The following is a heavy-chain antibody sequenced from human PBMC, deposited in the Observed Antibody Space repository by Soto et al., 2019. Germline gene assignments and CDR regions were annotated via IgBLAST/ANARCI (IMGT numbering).Heavy chain of an antibody. CDR1: GGSISSGGYY. Sequence: SETLSLTCTVSGGSISSGGYYWSWIRQHPGKGLEWIGYIYYSGSTYYDPSLKSRVTISVDTSKNQFSLKLSSVTAADTAVYYCARDRRYCSGGSCYWLGVDYWGQGTLVTVSS. J-gene: IGHJ4*02. V-gene: IGHV4-31*03. CDR3: ARDRRYCSGGSCYWLGVDY. CDR2: IYYSGST. D-gene: IGHD2-15*01.